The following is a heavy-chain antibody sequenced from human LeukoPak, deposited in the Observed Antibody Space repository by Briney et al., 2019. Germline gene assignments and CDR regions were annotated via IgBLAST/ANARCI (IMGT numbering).Heavy chain of an antibody. Sequence: PGGSLRLSCAASGFTFRAYAMHWVRQAPGKGLEWLAVISNDGTIQYYADSVKGRFTISRDNSRSIMNLQTDSLRPEDTALYYCARAMVRGVIPYWGQGTLVTVSS. CDR2: ISNDGTIQ. D-gene: IGHD3-10*01. V-gene: IGHV3-30*04. CDR1: GFTFRAYA. J-gene: IGHJ4*02. CDR3: ARAMVRGVIPY.